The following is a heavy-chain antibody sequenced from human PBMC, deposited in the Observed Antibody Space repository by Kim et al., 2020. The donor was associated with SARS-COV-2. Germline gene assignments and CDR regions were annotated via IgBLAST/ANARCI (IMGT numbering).Heavy chain of an antibody. Sequence: GGSLRLSCAASGFTFSSYAISWFRQGPGKGLEWGAAISGSGGSKYYADSVKGRFTISRDNSKNTLYLQMNSLRAEDTVVYYCAKDGWVLQGGFDYWGQGTLVTVSS. V-gene: IGHV3-23*01. J-gene: IGHJ4*02. CDR2: ISGSGGSK. CDR1: GFTFSSYA. CDR3: AKDGWVLQGGFDY. D-gene: IGHD6-19*01.